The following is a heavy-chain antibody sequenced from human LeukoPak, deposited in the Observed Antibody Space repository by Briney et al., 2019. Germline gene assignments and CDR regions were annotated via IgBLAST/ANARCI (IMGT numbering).Heavy chain of an antibody. CDR2: ISRRSSHI. V-gene: IGHV3-21*01. D-gene: IGHD3-16*01. CDR3: GRAFPPLRTSSAGDL. Sequence: GGSLRLSCSASGFSFSDYDMNWVRQAPGKGLEWVSAISRRSSHIYYVESVKGRFTISRDNAKNSLYLQMDSLGVEDTAVYYCGRAFPPLRTSSAGDLWGQGTLV. CDR1: GFSFSDYD. J-gene: IGHJ1*01.